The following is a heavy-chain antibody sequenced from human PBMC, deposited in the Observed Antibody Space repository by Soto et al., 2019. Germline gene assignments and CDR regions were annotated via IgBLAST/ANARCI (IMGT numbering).Heavy chain of an antibody. CDR2: IWYDGTQK. CDR3: ARAGGTTVTGLWHFDS. CDR1: GFTFNTYS. V-gene: IGHV3-33*01. J-gene: IGHJ4*02. Sequence: QVQLEESGGGVVQPGRSLRLSCEASGFTFNTYSMHWVRQPPGKGLEWLAAIWYDGTQKYYADSVKGRFIISRDNSTKTRYLEMNSLRAEDTAVYYCARAGGTTVTGLWHFDSWGQGTLVTVSS. D-gene: IGHD4-17*01.